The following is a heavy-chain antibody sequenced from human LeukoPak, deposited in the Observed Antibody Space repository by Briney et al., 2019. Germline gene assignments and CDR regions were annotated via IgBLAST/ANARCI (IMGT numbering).Heavy chain of an antibody. CDR1: GFTFSSYG. V-gene: IGHV3-30*18. CDR3: AKAYLYDSSGYPTRYYYGMDV. D-gene: IGHD3-22*01. J-gene: IGHJ6*02. CDR2: ISYDGSNK. Sequence: GGSLRLSCAASGFTFSSYGMHWVRQAPGKGLEWATLISYDGSNKYYADSVKGRFTISRDSSKNTLYLQMNSLRAEDTAVYYCAKAYLYDSSGYPTRYYYGMDVWGQGTTVTVSS.